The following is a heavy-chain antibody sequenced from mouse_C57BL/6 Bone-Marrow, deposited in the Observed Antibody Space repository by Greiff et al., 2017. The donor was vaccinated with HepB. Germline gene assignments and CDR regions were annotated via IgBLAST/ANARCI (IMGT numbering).Heavy chain of an antibody. Sequence: EVQLQQSGAELVRPGASVKLSCTASGFNIKDDYMHWVKQRPEQGLEWIGWIDPENGDTEYASKFQGKATITADTSSNTAYLQLSRLTSEDTAVYYCTTDYGSSVWYVDVGGTGTTVTVSS. V-gene: IGHV14-4*01. CDR3: TTDYGSSVWYVDV. CDR1: GFNIKDDY. J-gene: IGHJ1*03. D-gene: IGHD1-1*01. CDR2: IDPENGDT.